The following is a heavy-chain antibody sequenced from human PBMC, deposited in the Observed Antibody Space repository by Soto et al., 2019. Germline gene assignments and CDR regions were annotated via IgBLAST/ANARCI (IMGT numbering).Heavy chain of an antibody. CDR1: GFTFSSYS. CDR3: ARDRVSGVYYPDAFDI. CDR2: ISGSGSTI. J-gene: IGHJ3*02. V-gene: IGHV3-48*01. Sequence: EVQLVESGGGLVQPGGSLRLSCAASGFTFSSYSMNWVRQAPGKGLEWVSYISGSGSTIYYADSVKGRFTISRDNAKNSMYLQMTSVRTEDTAVYYWARDRVSGVYYPDAFDIWGQGTMVTVSS. D-gene: IGHD3-10*01.